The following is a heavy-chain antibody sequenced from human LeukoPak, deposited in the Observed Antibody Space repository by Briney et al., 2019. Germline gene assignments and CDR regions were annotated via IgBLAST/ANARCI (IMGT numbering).Heavy chain of an antibody. CDR3: AKDYYAGFDY. V-gene: IGHV3-30*18. J-gene: IGHJ4*02. D-gene: IGHD3-22*01. CDR1: GFTFSSYG. Sequence: HPGGSLRLSCAASGFTFSSYGMHWVRQAPGKGLEWVAVISYDGSNKYYADPVKGRFTISRDNSKNTLYLQMNSLRAEDTAVYYCAKDYYAGFDYWGQGTLVTVSS. CDR2: ISYDGSNK.